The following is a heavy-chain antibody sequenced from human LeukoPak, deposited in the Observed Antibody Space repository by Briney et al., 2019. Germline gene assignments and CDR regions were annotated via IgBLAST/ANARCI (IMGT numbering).Heavy chain of an antibody. V-gene: IGHV3-74*01. CDR2: ISSDGNIT. CDR3: ARQVVAAPRVFDY. D-gene: IGHD3-22*01. CDR1: GFTFSSYW. J-gene: IGHJ4*02. Sequence: PGGSLRLSCAASGFTFSSYWMHWVRQAPGKGLVWVSRISSDGNITSYADSVKGRFTISRDDAKNTLYLQVNGLRAEDTAVYYCARQVVAAPRVFDYWGQGTLVTVSS.